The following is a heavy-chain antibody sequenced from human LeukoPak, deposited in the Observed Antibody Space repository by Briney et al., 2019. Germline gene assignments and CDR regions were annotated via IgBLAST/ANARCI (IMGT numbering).Heavy chain of an antibody. J-gene: IGHJ6*02. CDR3: ARRLVQYYGMDV. CDR2: IYPGDSDT. D-gene: IGHD5-12*01. CDR1: GYGFTSYW. V-gene: IGHV5-51*01. Sequence: GESLKISCKGSGYGFTSYWIAWVRQMPGKGLEWMGIIYPGDSDTSYSPSFQGQVTITADKSVSTAYLQWSSLKASDTAMYYCARRLVQYYGMDVWGQGTTVTVSS.